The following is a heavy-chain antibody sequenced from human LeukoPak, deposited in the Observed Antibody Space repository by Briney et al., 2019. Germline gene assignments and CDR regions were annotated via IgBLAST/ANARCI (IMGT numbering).Heavy chain of an antibody. D-gene: IGHD5-24*01. CDR3: ARDGYIRAFDY. V-gene: IGHV4-34*01. CDR1: GGSFSGYY. J-gene: IGHJ4*02. CDR2: INHSGST. Sequence: SETLSLTCAVYGGSFSGYYWSWIRQPPGKGLEWIGEINHSGSTNYNPSLKSRVTISLDTSKNHFSLKLTSVTAADTAVYYCARDGYIRAFDYWGQGTLVTVSS.